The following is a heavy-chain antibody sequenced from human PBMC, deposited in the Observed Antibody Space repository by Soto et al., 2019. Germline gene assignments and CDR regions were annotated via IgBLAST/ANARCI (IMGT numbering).Heavy chain of an antibody. D-gene: IGHD3-22*01. J-gene: IGHJ3*02. CDR3: ARDYYGSSGSRHDAFDI. CDR1: GYTFTSYG. Sequence: ASVKVSCKASGYTFTSYGISWVRQAPGQGLEWMGWISAYNGNTNYAQKLQGRVTTTTDTSTSTAYMELRSLRSDDTAVYYCARDYYGSSGSRHDAFDIWGQGTMVTVSS. V-gene: IGHV1-18*01. CDR2: ISAYNGNT.